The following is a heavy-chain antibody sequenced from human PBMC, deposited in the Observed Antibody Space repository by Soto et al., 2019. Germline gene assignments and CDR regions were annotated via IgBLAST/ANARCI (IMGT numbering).Heavy chain of an antibody. CDR1: GGTFSSYA. D-gene: IGHD3-22*01. V-gene: IGHV1-69*06. J-gene: IGHJ3*02. CDR2: IIPIFGTA. Sequence: SVKVSCKASGGTFSSYAISWVRQAPGQGLEWMGGIIPIFGTANYAQKFQGRVTITADKSTSTAYMELSSLRSEDTAVYYCASYLDYYDSSGYYDARAFDIWGQGTMVTVSS. CDR3: ASYLDYYDSSGYYDARAFDI.